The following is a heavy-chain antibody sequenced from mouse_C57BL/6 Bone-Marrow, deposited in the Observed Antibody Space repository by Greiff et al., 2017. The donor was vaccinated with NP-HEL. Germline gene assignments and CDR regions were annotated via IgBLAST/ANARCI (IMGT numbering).Heavy chain of an antibody. J-gene: IGHJ2*01. CDR1: GFTFSDYG. CDR3: ARREGRFFFFDY. D-gene: IGHD1-1*01. Sequence: EVKLVESGGGLVKPGGSLKLSCAASGFTFSDYGMHWVRQAPEKGLEWVAYISSGSSTIYYADTVKGRFTISRDNAKNTLFLQMTSLRCEDTAMSYCARREGRFFFFDYWGQGTTLTVSS. V-gene: IGHV5-17*01. CDR2: ISSGSSTI.